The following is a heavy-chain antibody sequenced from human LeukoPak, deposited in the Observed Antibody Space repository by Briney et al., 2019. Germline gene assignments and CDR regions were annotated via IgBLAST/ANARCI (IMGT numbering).Heavy chain of an antibody. CDR3: AKEGRFYDSSGYRFDY. J-gene: IGHJ4*02. CDR2: ISGGGDTT. Sequence: GGSLRLSCLASGFSFSSYTMTWVRQAPGKGPEWVSIISGGGDTTFYTDSVKGRFTISRDNSKNTLYLQMNSLRAEDTAVYYCAKEGRFYDSSGYRFDYWGQGTLVTVSS. D-gene: IGHD3-22*01. V-gene: IGHV3-23*01. CDR1: GFSFSSYT.